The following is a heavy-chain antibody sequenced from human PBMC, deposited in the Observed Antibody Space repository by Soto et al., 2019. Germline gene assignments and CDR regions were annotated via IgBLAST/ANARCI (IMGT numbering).Heavy chain of an antibody. J-gene: IGHJ4*02. V-gene: IGHV4-59*08. D-gene: IGHD6-13*01. CDR3: ARWASRTSRYYDC. Sequence: SETLSLTCTVSSGSISSYYWSWIRQPPGRGLEWIGYVSYTGDTTSKASLRSRVTISVDASKNQFSLNLNSVTAADTAVYYCARWASRTSRYYDCWGQGILVTVSS. CDR2: VSYTGDT. CDR1: SGSISSYY.